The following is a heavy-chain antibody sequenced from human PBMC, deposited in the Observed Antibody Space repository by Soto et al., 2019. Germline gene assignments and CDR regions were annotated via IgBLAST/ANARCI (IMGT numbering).Heavy chain of an antibody. CDR3: ARDPPRRYSYGKGLDY. V-gene: IGHV1-18*04. CDR2: ISTYNGNT. J-gene: IGHJ4*02. D-gene: IGHD5-18*01. CDR1: GYTFTSYG. Sequence: HVQLVQSGAEVKKPGASVKVSCKASGYTFTSYGISWVRQAPGQGLEWMGWISTYNGNTNYAQKLQGRVTMTTDTSTSTAYMEVRSLRSDDTDVYYCARDPPRRYSYGKGLDYWVQGTVVTVSS.